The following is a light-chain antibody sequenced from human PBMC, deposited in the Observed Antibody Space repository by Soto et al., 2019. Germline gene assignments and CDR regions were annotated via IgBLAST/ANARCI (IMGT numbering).Light chain of an antibody. V-gene: IGLV2-11*01. J-gene: IGLJ2*01. CDR2: DVS. CDR1: SSDVGGYNY. Sequence: QSALTQPRSASGSPGQSITISCTGTSSDVGGYNYVSWYQQHPAKAPKLIIFDVSKRPSGIPDRFSGSQSGTSATLGITGLQTGDEADYYCGTWDSSLSAVFGGGTKVTVL. CDR3: GTWDSSLSAV.